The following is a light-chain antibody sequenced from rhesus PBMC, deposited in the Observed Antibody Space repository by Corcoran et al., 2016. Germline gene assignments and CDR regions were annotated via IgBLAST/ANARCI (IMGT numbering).Light chain of an antibody. CDR1: QTISSY. J-gene: IGKJ4*01. CDR2: AAS. Sequence: DIQMTQSPSSLSASVGDRVTITCRASQTISSYLAWYQQKPGKVPKLLIYAASSLESGVPSRFSGSGVGTEFTLTISSLQPEDFATYYCKQHNSHPLTFGGGTKVEIK. CDR3: KQHNSHPLT. V-gene: IGKV1-44*02.